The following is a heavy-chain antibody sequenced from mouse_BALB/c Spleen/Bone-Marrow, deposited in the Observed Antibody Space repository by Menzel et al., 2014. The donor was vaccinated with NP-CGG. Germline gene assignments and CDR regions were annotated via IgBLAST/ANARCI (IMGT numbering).Heavy chain of an antibody. CDR3: ARDGIDY. V-gene: IGHV1-80*01. CDR2: IYPGDGDT. CDR1: GYTFSSYW. J-gene: IGHJ2*01. D-gene: IGHD1-2*01. Sequence: VQLQESGAELVRPGSSVKISCKASGYTFSSYWMNWVKQRPGQGLEWIGQIYPGDGDTNYNGKFKGKATLTADKSSSTAYMQLSSLTSEDSAVYFCARDGIDYWGQGTTLTVSS.